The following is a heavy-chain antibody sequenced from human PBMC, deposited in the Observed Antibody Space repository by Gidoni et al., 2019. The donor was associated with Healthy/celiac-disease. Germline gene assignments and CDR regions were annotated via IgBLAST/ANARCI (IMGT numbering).Heavy chain of an antibody. Sequence: EVQLLESGGGLVQPGGSLRLSCHASAFTFRTYAMSWARQAPGKGLEWVSAISGSGSSTYYADSVKGRFTISRDNSKNTLYLQMNSLRAEDTAVYYCAKDNWDGSGGSCPPGSDAFDIWGQGTMVTVSS. CDR3: AKDNWDGSGGSCPPGSDAFDI. J-gene: IGHJ3*02. CDR2: ISGSGSST. CDR1: AFTFRTYA. D-gene: IGHD2-15*01. V-gene: IGHV3-23*01.